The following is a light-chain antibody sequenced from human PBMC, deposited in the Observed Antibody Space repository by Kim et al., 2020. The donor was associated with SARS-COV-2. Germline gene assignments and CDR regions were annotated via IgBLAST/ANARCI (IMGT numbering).Light chain of an antibody. V-gene: IGKV3-20*01. CDR3: HQYGGSPQT. J-gene: IGKJ2*01. Sequence: EIVLTQSPGTLSLSPGERATLSCRASQVVTSSYLAWYQQKPGQAPRLLIYGASRRTTGIPDRFSGSGSGTDFTLTITRLEPEDSAVYFCHQYGGSPQTLGQGTKVGIK. CDR1: QVVTSSY. CDR2: GAS.